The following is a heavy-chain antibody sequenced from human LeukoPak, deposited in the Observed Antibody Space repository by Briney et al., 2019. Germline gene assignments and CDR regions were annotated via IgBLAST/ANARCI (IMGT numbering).Heavy chain of an antibody. CDR1: GFTFSSYG. V-gene: IGHV3-30*02. J-gene: IGHJ4*02. CDR2: LRFDGSNK. D-gene: IGHD1-26*01. Sequence: TGGSLRLSCAASGFTFSSYGMHLVRQAPGKGLEWVAFLRFDGSNKDYADSVKGRFTLSRDNSKNTLYLQMNSLRAEDTAVYYCAKDRVVGATISGENDYWGQGTLVTVS. CDR3: AKDRVVGATISGENDY.